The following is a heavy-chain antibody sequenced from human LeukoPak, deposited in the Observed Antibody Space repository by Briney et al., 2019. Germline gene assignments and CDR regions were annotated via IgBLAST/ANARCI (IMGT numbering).Heavy chain of an antibody. CDR1: GFTFSSYG. CDR2: ISYDGSNK. CDR3: AKEGDSSVD. D-gene: IGHD3-22*01. Sequence: GRSLRLSCAASGFTFSSYGMYWVRQAPGKGLEWVAVISYDGSNKYYADSVKGRFTISRDNSKNTLYLQMNSLRAEDTAVYYCAKEGDSSVDWGQGTLVTVSS. V-gene: IGHV3-30*18. J-gene: IGHJ4*02.